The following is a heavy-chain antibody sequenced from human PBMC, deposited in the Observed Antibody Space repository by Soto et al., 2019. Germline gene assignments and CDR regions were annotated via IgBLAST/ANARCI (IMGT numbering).Heavy chain of an antibody. CDR3: ARAGTNYYDSSGYYFYGMDV. V-gene: IGHV4-31*03. D-gene: IGHD3-22*01. CDR1: GGSISSGGYY. J-gene: IGHJ6*02. Sequence: QVQLQESGPGLVKPSQTLSLTCTVSGGSISSGGYYWSWIRQHPGKGLEWIGYIYYSGSTYYNPSLKRRVTISVDTSKNQFSLKLSSVTAADTAVYYCARAGTNYYDSSGYYFYGMDVWGQGTTVTVSS. CDR2: IYYSGST.